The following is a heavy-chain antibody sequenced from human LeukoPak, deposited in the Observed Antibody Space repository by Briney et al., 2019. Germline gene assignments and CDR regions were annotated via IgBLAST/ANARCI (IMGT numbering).Heavy chain of an antibody. CDR1: GFAFSKYA. J-gene: IGHJ4*02. CDR3: ATGRSGWYDYSDY. CDR2: ISAGGGST. D-gene: IGHD6-19*01. Sequence: GGSLRLSCAASGFAFSKYAMSWVRQAPGKGLEWISAISAGGGSTYYAGSVKGQFTISRDNPKNTVFLQMNFLGAEDTAVYYCATGRSGWYDYSDYRGQGTLVTVSS. V-gene: IGHV3-23*01.